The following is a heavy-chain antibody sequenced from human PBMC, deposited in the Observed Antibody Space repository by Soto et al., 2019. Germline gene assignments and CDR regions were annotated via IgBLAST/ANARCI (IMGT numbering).Heavy chain of an antibody. D-gene: IGHD1-26*01. CDR3: AKAVGATQRGYFDS. CDR2: ISKDGSNK. CDR1: GFIFSNYG. Sequence: QVQLVESGGGVVQPGRSLRLSCAASGFIFSNYGMHWVRQAPGKGLEWVAVISKDGSNKYCADSVKGRFTISRDNYKNTLYLQMNSLRAEDTAMYYCAKAVGATQRGYFDSWGQGTLVTVSS. J-gene: IGHJ4*02. V-gene: IGHV3-30*18.